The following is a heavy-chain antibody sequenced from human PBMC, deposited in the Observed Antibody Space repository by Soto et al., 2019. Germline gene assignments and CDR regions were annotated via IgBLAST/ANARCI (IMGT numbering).Heavy chain of an antibody. CDR1: GLPFSISW. V-gene: IGHV3-7*01. J-gene: IGHJ3*01. CDR3: ATANTPYAFDL. Sequence: GGSLRLSCAASGLPFSISWMTWVRQAPGEGLEWVSNINPAGNVQQYADSVKERFTISRDDAKNSLFLQMSGLRVEDTAVYYCATANTPYAFDLWGQGPSVTDSS. CDR2: INPAGNVQ.